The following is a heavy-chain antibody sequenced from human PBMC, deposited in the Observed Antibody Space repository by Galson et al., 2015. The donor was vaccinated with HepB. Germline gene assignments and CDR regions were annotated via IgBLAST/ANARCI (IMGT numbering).Heavy chain of an antibody. D-gene: IGHD3-16*01. CDR3: ARVPLGVVPQSANWFDP. CDR2: INSDGSTT. CDR1: GFTFNNYW. J-gene: IGHJ5*02. Sequence: SLRLSCAASGFTFNNYWMHWVRQAPGKGLVWVSRINSDGSTTTYADSVKGRFTISRDNAKNTLYLQMNSLRAEDTAVYYCARVPLGVVPQSANWFDPWGQGTLVTVSS. V-gene: IGHV3-74*01.